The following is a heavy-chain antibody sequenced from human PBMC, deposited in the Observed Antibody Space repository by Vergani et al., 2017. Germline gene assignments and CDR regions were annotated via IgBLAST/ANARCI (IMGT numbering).Heavy chain of an antibody. CDR1: GGSISSSSYY. Sequence: QLQLQESGPGLVKPSETLSLTCTVSGGSISSSSYYWGWIRQPPGKGLEWIGGIYYSGSTYYNPSLKSRVTISVDTSKNQFSLKLSSVTAADTAVYYCAREGFGGFDYWGQGTLVTVSS. V-gene: IGHV4-39*07. J-gene: IGHJ4*02. CDR2: IYYSGST. CDR3: AREGFGGFDY. D-gene: IGHD3-16*01.